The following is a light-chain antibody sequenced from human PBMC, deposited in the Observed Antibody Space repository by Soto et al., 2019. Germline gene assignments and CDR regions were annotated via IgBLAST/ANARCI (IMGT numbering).Light chain of an antibody. J-gene: IGKJ1*01. CDR3: QEYSSVSA. CDR1: QGISNF. CDR2: AAS. V-gene: IGKV1-27*01. Sequence: DIQMTQSPTSLSASVGDRVTITCRASQGISNFLAWYQQKPGKAPKLLIYAASTLQSGVPYRFSGSGSGTDFTLTINSLQPDDVASYSCQEYSSVSAFGHGTKVEIK.